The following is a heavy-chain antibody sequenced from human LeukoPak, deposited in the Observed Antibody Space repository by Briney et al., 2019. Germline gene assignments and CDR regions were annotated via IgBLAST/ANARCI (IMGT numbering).Heavy chain of an antibody. CDR3: GEDRWFGNYFDY. D-gene: IGHD3-10*01. Sequence: PGGSLRLSCAASRFTFSSYSMLWVRQAPGKGLECVAVIWCDGSNKYYADSVKGRFTISRDNYKNTLYLQMNSLRAEDTAVYYCGEDRWFGNYFDYWGQGTLVTVSS. CDR1: RFTFSSYS. CDR2: IWCDGSNK. V-gene: IGHV3-33*06. J-gene: IGHJ4*02.